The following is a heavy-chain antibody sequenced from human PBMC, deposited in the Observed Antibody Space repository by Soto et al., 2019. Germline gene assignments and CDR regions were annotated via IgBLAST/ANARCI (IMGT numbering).Heavy chain of an antibody. CDR2: IYYSGST. J-gene: IGHJ5*02. CDR3: ARQAGRDGDFWSGYYNWFDP. CDR1: GGSISSYY. Sequence: PSETLYLTCTVSGGSISSYYWSWIRQPPGKGLEWIGYIYYSGSTNYNPSLKSRVTISVDTSKNQFSLKLSSVTAADTAVYYCARQAGRDGDFWSGYYNWFDPWGQGTLVTVSS. V-gene: IGHV4-59*08. D-gene: IGHD3-3*01.